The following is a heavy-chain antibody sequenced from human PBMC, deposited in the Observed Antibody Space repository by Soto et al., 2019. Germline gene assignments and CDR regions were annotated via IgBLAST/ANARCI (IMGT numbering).Heavy chain of an antibody. CDR3: ARLEGLATISYSFDF. Sequence: QLQLQESGPGLVKPSETLSLTCSVSGDSINSDKYYWGWIRQPPGKGLEWIGSISYRGNTYYNPSLQTRVTISLDKSKCQFSLKLNTVTAADSAVYFCARLEGLATISYSFDFWGQGALVTVSS. CDR1: GDSINSDKYY. CDR2: ISYRGNT. J-gene: IGHJ4*02. V-gene: IGHV4-39*01. D-gene: IGHD3-9*01.